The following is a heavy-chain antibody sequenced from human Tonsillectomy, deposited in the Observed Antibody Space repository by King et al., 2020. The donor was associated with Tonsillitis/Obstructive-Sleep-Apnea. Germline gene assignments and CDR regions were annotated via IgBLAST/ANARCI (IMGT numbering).Heavy chain of an antibody. J-gene: IGHJ5*02. CDR1: GFTFCSYW. Sequence: VQLVESGGGLVQPGGSLRLSCAASGFTFCSYWMHWVRQAPGTGLVWVSRINGDGTSTTYADSVKGRFTISRDNAKNTLYLQMNSLRAEDTAVYYCARGVGDCGGDCYHNWFDPWGQGTLVTVSS. CDR3: ARGVGDCGGDCYHNWFDP. D-gene: IGHD2-21*01. V-gene: IGHV3-74*01. CDR2: INGDGTST.